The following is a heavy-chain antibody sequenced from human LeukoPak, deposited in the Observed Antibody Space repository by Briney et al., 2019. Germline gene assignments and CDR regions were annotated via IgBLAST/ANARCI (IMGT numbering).Heavy chain of an antibody. CDR3: AKILPFRQQLVRRDYYYYYYMDV. D-gene: IGHD6-13*01. CDR2: VTHSGST. Sequence: SETLSLTCAVYGGSFSSYYWSWIRQPPGKGLEWIGEVTHSGSTNYNPSLKSRVTISVDTSKNQFSLKLSSVTAADTAVYYCAKILPFRQQLVRRDYYYYYYMDVWGKGTTVTISS. V-gene: IGHV4-34*01. J-gene: IGHJ6*03. CDR1: GGSFSSYY.